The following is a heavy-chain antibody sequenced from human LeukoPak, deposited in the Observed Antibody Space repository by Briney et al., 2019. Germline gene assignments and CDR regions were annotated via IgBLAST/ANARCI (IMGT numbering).Heavy chain of an antibody. Sequence: SETLSLTCAVSGRSIRSGGYSWSRIRQPPGKGLEWIGYIYHSGSTYYNPSLKSRVTISVDRSKNQFSLKLSSVTAADTAVYYCARAYGYNYYFDYWGQGTLVTVSS. CDR1: GRSIRSGGYS. CDR2: IYHSGST. J-gene: IGHJ4*02. V-gene: IGHV4-30-2*01. D-gene: IGHD5-24*01. CDR3: ARAYGYNYYFDY.